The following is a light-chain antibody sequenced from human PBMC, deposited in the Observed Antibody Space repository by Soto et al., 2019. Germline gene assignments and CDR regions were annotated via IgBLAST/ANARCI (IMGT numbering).Light chain of an antibody. Sequence: DIQMTQSPSTLSASVGDRVTITCRASQSISSWLAWYQQKPGKAPKLLIYKASSLESGVPSWFSGSGSGTEFTLTISSLQPDDFATYYCKQYNSYWTFGQGTKVEIK. CDR2: KAS. J-gene: IGKJ1*01. V-gene: IGKV1-5*03. CDR1: QSISSW. CDR3: KQYNSYWT.